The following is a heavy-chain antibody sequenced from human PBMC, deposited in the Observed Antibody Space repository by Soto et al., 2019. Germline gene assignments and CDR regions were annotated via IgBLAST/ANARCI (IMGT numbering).Heavy chain of an antibody. Sequence: QVQLVESGGGVVQPGRSLRLSCADSGFSFSSYAMHWVRQAPGKGLEWVAVISYDGSNEYYADSVKGRFTISRDNSKNTLYLRRNSLRPEDTAVYYCARGRDGYSPSFDYGGQGTLVTASS. D-gene: IGHD5-18*01. CDR3: ARGRDGYSPSFDY. CDR1: GFSFSSYA. J-gene: IGHJ4*02. CDR2: ISYDGSNE. V-gene: IGHV3-30-3*01.